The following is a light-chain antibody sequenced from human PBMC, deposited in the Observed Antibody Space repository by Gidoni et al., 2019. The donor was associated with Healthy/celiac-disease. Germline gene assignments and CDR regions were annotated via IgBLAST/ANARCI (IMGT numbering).Light chain of an antibody. CDR1: HSVSTD. V-gene: IGKV3-11*01. J-gene: IGKJ4*01. CDR2: DAA. Sequence: DIVLTQSPATLSLSPGERATITCRSSHSVSTDLAWYQQKPGQSPRLLIDDAANRATGIPARVSGSGSGTDFTLTISSLEPEDVAVYYCQQRSNWPLTFXGXTKVEIK. CDR3: QQRSNWPLT.